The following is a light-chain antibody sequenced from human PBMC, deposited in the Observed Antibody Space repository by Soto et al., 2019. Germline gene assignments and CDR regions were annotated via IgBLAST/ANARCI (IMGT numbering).Light chain of an antibody. CDR2: DAS. CDR1: QSVSSY. CDR3: QQRSNWPPWT. J-gene: IGKJ1*01. V-gene: IGKV3-11*01. Sequence: EIVMTQSPATLSVSPGERATLSCRASQSVSSYLAWYQQTPGQAPRLLIYDASNRATGIPARFSGSGSGTDFTLTISSLEPEDFAVYYCQQRSNWPPWTFGQGTKVDIK.